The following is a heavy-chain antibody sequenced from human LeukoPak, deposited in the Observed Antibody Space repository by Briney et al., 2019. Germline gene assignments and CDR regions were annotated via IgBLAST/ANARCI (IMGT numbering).Heavy chain of an antibody. CDR2: ITGSGDDA. V-gene: IGHV3-23*01. CDR3: AKESRGSSPEF. J-gene: IGHJ1*01. CDR1: GFTFTNYG. Sequence: GGSLRLSCAASGFTFTNYGMSWLRQAPGKGLEWVSAITGSGDDAYYADSVHGRFTMSRDNSKSTLYLQMSSLRVEDTAVYYCAKESRGSSPEFWGQGTLVTVSS. D-gene: IGHD1-26*01.